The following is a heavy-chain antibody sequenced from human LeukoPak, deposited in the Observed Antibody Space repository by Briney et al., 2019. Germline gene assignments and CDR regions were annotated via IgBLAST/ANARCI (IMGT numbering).Heavy chain of an antibody. V-gene: IGHV4-59*08. D-gene: IGHD1-26*01. J-gene: IGHJ6*02. CDR3: ARHLLGALYYYYGMDV. CDR1: GGSLSNYY. Sequence: SETLSLTCSVSGGSLSNYYWSWIRQPPGKGLEWIGYIYYSGSTNYNPSLKSRVTISVDTSKNQFSLKLSSVTAADTAVYYCARHLLGALYYYYGMDVWGQGTTVTVSS. CDR2: IYYSGST.